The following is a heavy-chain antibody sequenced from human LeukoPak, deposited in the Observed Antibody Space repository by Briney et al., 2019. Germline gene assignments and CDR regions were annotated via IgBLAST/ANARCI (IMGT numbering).Heavy chain of an antibody. CDR1: KFILSSYS. D-gene: IGHD5-12*01. Sequence: GGSLRLSCAASKFILSSYSMNWVRQAPGKGLEWVSYISESSSYTYYADSVKGRFTISRDNAKNSLYLQMNSLRAEDTAIYYCARDREAKARIGGMDVWGQGTTVIVS. CDR2: ISESSSYT. J-gene: IGHJ6*02. CDR3: ARDREAKARIGGMDV. V-gene: IGHV3-21*06.